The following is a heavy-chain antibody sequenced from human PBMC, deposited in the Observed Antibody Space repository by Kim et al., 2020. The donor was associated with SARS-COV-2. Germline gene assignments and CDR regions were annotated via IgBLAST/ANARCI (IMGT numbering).Heavy chain of an antibody. CDR2: ISAYNGNT. CDR3: AGGDDFFPFDY. D-gene: IGHD2-21*02. V-gene: IGHV1-18*01. Sequence: ASVKVSCKASGYTFTSYGISWVRQAPGQGLEWMGWISAYNGNTNYAQKLQGRVTMTTDTSTSTAYMELRRLRSDDTAEYYCAGGDDFFPFDYWGQGTLVTVSS. J-gene: IGHJ4*02. CDR1: GYTFTSYG.